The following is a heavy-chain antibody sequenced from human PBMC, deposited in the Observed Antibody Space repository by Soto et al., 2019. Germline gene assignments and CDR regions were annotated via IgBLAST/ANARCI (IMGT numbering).Heavy chain of an antibody. CDR2: IYPGDSDT. Sequence: XESLKISWKGSGYSFTQNGIGWVRQMPGKGLEWMGIIYPGDSDTRYRPSFQGQVTISADKSINTAYLQWSSLKASDTAMYYCARHSGTAESDSYWGQGTLVTVSS. V-gene: IGHV5-51*01. D-gene: IGHD6-13*01. CDR3: ARHSGTAESDSY. CDR1: GYSFTQNG. J-gene: IGHJ1*01.